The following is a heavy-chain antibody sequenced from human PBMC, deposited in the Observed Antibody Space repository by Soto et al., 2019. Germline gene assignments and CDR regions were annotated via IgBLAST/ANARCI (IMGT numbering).Heavy chain of an antibody. V-gene: IGHV4-59*01. CDR3: AGIPPPYRGPAYYFDY. CDR2: IYYSGST. J-gene: IGHJ4*02. CDR1: GGFISSYY. Sequence: PSETLSLTCTDAGGFISSYYWSWIRQPPGKGLEWIGYIYYSGSTNYNPSLKSRVTISVDTSKNQFSLKLSSVTAADTAVYYCAGIPPPYRGPAYYFDYWGQGTLVTVSS. D-gene: IGHD2-2*01.